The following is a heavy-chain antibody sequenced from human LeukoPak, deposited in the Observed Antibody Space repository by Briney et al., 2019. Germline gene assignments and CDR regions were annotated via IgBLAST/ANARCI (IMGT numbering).Heavy chain of an antibody. J-gene: IGHJ5*02. D-gene: IGHD6-13*01. CDR3: ARDAIAAAGLNWFDP. Sequence: PGGSLRLSCAASGFTFSSYAMSWVRQAPGKGLEWVSSISSSSSYIYYADSVKGRFTISRDNAKNSLYLQMNSLRAEDTAVYYCARDAIAAAGLNWFDPWGQGTLVTVSS. CDR2: ISSSSSYI. CDR1: GFTFSSYA. V-gene: IGHV3-21*01.